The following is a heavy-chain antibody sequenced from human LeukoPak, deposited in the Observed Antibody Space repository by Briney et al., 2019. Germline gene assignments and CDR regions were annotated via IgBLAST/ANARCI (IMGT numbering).Heavy chain of an antibody. CDR1: GGSISSSSYY. CDR2: IYYSGST. V-gene: IGHV4-39*01. D-gene: IGHD2-2*01. J-gene: IGHJ4*02. CDR3: ARREVLGPAAAYFDY. Sequence: SETLSLTCTVSGGSISSSSYYWGWIRQPPGKGLEWIGSIYYSGSTYYNPSLKSRVTISVDTSKNQFSLKLSSVTAADTAVYYCARREVLGPAAAYFDYWGQGTLVTVSS.